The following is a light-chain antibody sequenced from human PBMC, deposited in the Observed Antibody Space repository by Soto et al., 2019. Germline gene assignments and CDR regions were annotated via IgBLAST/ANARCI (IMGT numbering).Light chain of an antibody. CDR3: QQYSNWPPYT. V-gene: IGKV3-15*01. CDR1: QSVSSK. Sequence: EIVMTQSPATLSVSPGERATLSCRASQSVSSKLAWYQQKPGQAPRLLIYAASTRATGIPDRFSGSGSGTEFTLTITSLQSEDFAVYYGQQYSNWPPYTFGQGTKLEIK. J-gene: IGKJ2*01. CDR2: AAS.